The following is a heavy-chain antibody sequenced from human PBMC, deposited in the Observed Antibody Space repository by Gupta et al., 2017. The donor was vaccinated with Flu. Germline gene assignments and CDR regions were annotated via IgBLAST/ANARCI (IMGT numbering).Heavy chain of an antibody. J-gene: IGHJ4*02. Sequence: VRQAPGKGLGWVAVISYDGSNEYYADSVKGRFTISRDNTKNTLFLLMNSLRPEDTAVYYCARSRSAASPPSYSFNYWGQGALVTVSS. CDR3: ARSRSAASPPSYSFNY. D-gene: IGHD2-15*01. V-gene: IGHV3-30-3*01. CDR2: ISYDGSNE.